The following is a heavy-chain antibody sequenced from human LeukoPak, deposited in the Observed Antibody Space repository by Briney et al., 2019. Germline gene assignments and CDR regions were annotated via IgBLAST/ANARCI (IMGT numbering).Heavy chain of an antibody. Sequence: GGSLRLSCAASGFTFDDYGMSWVRQAPGKGLEWVGRIKSKTDGGTTDYAAPVKGRFTISRDDSKNTLYLQMNSLKTEDTAVYYCTTTDYYDSSGYYWGFDYWGQGTLVTVSS. CDR2: IKSKTDGGTT. J-gene: IGHJ4*02. CDR1: GFTFDDYG. D-gene: IGHD3-22*01. CDR3: TTTDYYDSSGYYWGFDY. V-gene: IGHV3-15*01.